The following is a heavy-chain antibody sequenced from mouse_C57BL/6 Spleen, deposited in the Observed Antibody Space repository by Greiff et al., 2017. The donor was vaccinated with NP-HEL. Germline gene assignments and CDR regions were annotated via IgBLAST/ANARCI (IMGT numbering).Heavy chain of an antibody. CDR3: ARDYGSSHYAMDY. V-gene: IGHV1-15*01. J-gene: IGHJ4*01. CDR1: GYTFTDYE. Sequence: VQLQESGAELVRPGASVTLSCKASGYTFTDYEMHWVKQTPVHGLEWIGAIDPETGGTAYNQKFKGKATLTVDKSSSTAYMQLSSLTSEDSAVYFCARDYGSSHYAMDYWGQGTSVTVSS. D-gene: IGHD1-1*01. CDR2: IDPETGGT.